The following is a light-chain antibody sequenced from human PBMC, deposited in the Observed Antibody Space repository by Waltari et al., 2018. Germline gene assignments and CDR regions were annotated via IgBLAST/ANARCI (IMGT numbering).Light chain of an antibody. Sequence: DIQMTQPPSSLSASVGDRVTITCRASQSISSCLNWYQQKPGKAPKLLIYAASSLQSGVPSMFSGSGSGTDFTLTISSLQPEDFQTYYCQQSYSTPQLTFGGGTKVEIK. CDR3: QQSYSTPQLT. J-gene: IGKJ4*01. CDR1: QSISSC. CDR2: AAS. V-gene: IGKV1-39*01.